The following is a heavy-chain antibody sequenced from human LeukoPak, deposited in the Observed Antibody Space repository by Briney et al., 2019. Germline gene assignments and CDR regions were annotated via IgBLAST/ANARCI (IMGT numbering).Heavy chain of an antibody. CDR3: AKDIGSWEDCFHN. CDR2: INSDGSST. CDR1: GFTFSSYW. D-gene: IGHD6-13*01. Sequence: GGSLRLSCAASGFTFSSYWMHWVRQAPGKGLVWVSRINSDGSSTSYADSVKGRFTISRDNAKNTLYLQMNSLRAEDTAVYYCAKDIGSWEDCFHNWGQGTLVTVSS. V-gene: IGHV3-74*01. J-gene: IGHJ4*02.